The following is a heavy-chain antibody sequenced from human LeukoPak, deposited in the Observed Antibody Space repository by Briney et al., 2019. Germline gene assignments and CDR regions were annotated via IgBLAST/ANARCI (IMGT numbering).Heavy chain of an antibody. V-gene: IGHV4-39*07. CDR2: INHSGSN. CDR1: GGSISSSSYY. J-gene: IGHJ4*02. CDR3: ARRGEGDY. D-gene: IGHD7-27*01. Sequence: SETLSLTCTGSGGSISSSSYYWGWIRQPPGKGLEWIGEINHSGSNNYNPSLKSRVTISVDTSKNQFSLKLSSVTAADTAVYYCARRGEGDYWGQGTLVTVSS.